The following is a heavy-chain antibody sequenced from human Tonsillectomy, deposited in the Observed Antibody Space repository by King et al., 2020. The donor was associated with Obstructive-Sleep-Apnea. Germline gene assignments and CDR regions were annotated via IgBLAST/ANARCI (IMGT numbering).Heavy chain of an antibody. CDR3: AKVVGFDTWGGFDY. CDR1: GFNLDDYA. Sequence: VQLVESGGGLVQPGRSLRLSCAASGFNLDDYAMHWVRQVPGKGLEWVSGISWNSGNIGYADSVKCRVTITRDNAKNSLYLQMNSLRAEDTALYYYAKVVGFDTWGGFDYWGQGALVTVFS. CDR2: ISWNSGNI. D-gene: IGHD2-21*01. V-gene: IGHV3-9*01. J-gene: IGHJ4*02.